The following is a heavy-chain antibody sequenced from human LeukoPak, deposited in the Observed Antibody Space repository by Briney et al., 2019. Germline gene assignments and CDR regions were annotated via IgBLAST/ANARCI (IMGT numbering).Heavy chain of an antibody. CDR3: ATHSSGSNWFDP. CDR2: IYPGDSDT. D-gene: IGHD6-19*01. V-gene: IGHV5-51*01. J-gene: IGHJ5*02. CDR1: GYSFTSYW. Sequence: GESLKISCKGSGYSFTSYWIAWVRAMPGKGPEWMGIIYPGDSDTRYSPSFQGQVTISADKSISTAYLQRSSLKASDTAMYYCATHSSGSNWFDPWGQGTLVTVSS.